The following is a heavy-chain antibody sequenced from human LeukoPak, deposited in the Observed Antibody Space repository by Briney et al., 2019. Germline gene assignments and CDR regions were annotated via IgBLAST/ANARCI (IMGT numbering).Heavy chain of an antibody. Sequence: SETLSLTCAVYGGSFSGYYWSWIRQPPGKGLEWIGEINHSGSTNYNPSLKSRVTISVDTSKNQFSLKLSSVTAADTAVYYCARVRYSPDYYFDYWGQGTLVTVSS. D-gene: IGHD2-15*01. CDR3: ARVRYSPDYYFDY. CDR1: GGSFSGYY. CDR2: INHSGST. V-gene: IGHV4-34*01. J-gene: IGHJ4*02.